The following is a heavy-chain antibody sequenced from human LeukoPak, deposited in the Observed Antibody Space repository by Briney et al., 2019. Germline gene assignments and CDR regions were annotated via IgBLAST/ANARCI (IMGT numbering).Heavy chain of an antibody. V-gene: IGHV4-31*03. D-gene: IGHD6-13*01. CDR1: GGSISSGGYY. J-gene: IGHJ4*02. Sequence: SETLSLTCTVSGGSISSGGYYWSWIRQHPGKGLEWIRYIYYSGSTYYNPSLKSRVTISVDTSKNQFSLKLSSVTAADTAVYYCAGGYSSSWYTFSGFDYWGQGTLVTVSS. CDR2: IYYSGST. CDR3: AGGYSSSWYTFSGFDY.